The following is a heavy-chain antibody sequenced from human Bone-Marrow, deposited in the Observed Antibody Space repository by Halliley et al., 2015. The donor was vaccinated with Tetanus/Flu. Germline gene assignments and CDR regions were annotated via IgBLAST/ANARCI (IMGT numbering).Heavy chain of an antibody. CDR1: DFTFTIYW. CDR2: TNQDGSEK. V-gene: IGHV3-7*01. Sequence: SLRLSCAASDFTFTIYWMTWVRQAPGKGLEWMANTNQDGSEKYYVDSVKGRFTISRDNAKNSLYLQMNSLRAEDTAVYYCATYSSGTFVYWGQGSLVTVSS. J-gene: IGHJ4*02. D-gene: IGHD3-22*01. CDR3: ATYSSGTFVY.